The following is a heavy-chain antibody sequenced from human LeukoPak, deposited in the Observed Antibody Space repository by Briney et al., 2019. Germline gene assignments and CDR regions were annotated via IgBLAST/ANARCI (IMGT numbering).Heavy chain of an antibody. D-gene: IGHD6-6*01. J-gene: IGHJ6*03. Sequence: PGGSLRLSCAASGFTFSSYSMNWVRQAPGKGLEWVSSISSSSSYIYYADSVKGRFTISRDNAKNSLYLQMNSLRAEDTAVYYCARDPGHSVYSSSPYYMDVWGKGTTVTVSS. V-gene: IGHV3-21*01. CDR1: GFTFSSYS. CDR3: ARDPGHSVYSSSPYYMDV. CDR2: ISSSSSYI.